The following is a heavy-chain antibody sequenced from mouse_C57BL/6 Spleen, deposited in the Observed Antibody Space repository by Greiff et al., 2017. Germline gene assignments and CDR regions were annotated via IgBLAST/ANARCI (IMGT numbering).Heavy chain of an antibody. CDR3: ARAQFYYDYDGVYFGG. Sequence: EVQLQESGGGLVQPGGSLSLSCAASGFTFTDYYMSWVRQPPGKALEWLGFIRNKANGYTTEYSASVKGRFTISRDNSQSILYLQMNALRAEDSATYYCARAQFYYDYDGVYFGGWGQTTTVTVAT. D-gene: IGHD2-4*01. V-gene: IGHV7-3*01. J-gene: IGHJ2*01. CDR2: IRNKANGYTT. CDR1: GFTFTDYY.